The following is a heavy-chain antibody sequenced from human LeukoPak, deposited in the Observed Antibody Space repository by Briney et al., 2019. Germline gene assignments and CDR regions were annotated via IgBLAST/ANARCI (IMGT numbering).Heavy chain of an antibody. V-gene: IGHV1-2*02. CDR1: GYTFTGYY. D-gene: IGHD5-18*01. CDR3: ARGYSYEPRTDACDI. CDR2: INPNSGGT. J-gene: IGHJ3*02. Sequence: ASVKVSCKASGYTFTGYYMHWVRQAPGQGLEWMGWINPNSGGTNYAQKFQGRVTMTRDTSISTAYMELSRLRSDDTAVYYCARGYSYEPRTDACDIWGQGTMVTVSS.